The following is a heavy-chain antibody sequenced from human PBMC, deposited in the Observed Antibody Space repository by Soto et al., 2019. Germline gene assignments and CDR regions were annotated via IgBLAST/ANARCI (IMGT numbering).Heavy chain of an antibody. Sequence: GASVNVSFKACRKTFTNYYMHWGRQAPGQGLEWMGIINLSDGSTVYARKFQGRVTMTGDTSTSTVYMELSSLRSDDTAVYYCARDPSGMTTVVTPLDYWGQGTLVTVSS. CDR1: RKTFTNYY. CDR3: ARDPSGMTTVVTPLDY. V-gene: IGHV1-46*01. D-gene: IGHD4-17*01. J-gene: IGHJ4*02. CDR2: INLSDGST.